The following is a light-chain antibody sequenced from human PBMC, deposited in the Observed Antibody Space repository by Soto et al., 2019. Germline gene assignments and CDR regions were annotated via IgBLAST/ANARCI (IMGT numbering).Light chain of an antibody. CDR2: DAS. J-gene: IGKJ1*01. CDR1: QSISSC. V-gene: IGKV1-5*01. CDR3: QQYNSYPWT. Sequence: DIKMTQSPSTLSASVGDRVTITCRAIQSISSCFAWYQQKPGKAPKLLIYDASSLESGVPSRFSGSGSGTEFTLTISSLQPDDFATYYCQQYNSYPWTFGQGTQVEIK.